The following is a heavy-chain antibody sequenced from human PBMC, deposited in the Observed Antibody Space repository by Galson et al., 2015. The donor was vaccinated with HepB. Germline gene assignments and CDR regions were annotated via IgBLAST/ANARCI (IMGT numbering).Heavy chain of an antibody. D-gene: IGHD6-13*01. V-gene: IGHV1-18*04. Sequence: SVKVSCKASGYTFTSYGISWVRQAPGQGLEWMGWISAYNGNTNYAQKLQGRVTMTTDTSTGTAYMELRSLRSDDTAVYYCARDRSSWYHLYYYYGMDVWGQGTTVTVSS. CDR3: ARDRSSWYHLYYYYGMDV. CDR1: GYTFTSYG. CDR2: ISAYNGNT. J-gene: IGHJ6*02.